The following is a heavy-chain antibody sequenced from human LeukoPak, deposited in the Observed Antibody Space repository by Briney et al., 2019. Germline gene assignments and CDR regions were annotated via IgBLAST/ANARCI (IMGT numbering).Heavy chain of an antibody. V-gene: IGHV3-48*03. CDR1: GFTFSSYE. D-gene: IGHD2-2*01. CDR2: ISSSGSTI. CDR3: ARVVVPAAAYYYYYYMDV. J-gene: IGHJ6*03. Sequence: GGSLRLSCAASGFTFSSYEMNWVRQAPGKGLEWVSYISSSGSTIYYADSVKGRFTISRDNSKNTLYLQMNSLRAEDTAVYYCARVVVPAAAYYYYYYMDVWGKGTTVTISS.